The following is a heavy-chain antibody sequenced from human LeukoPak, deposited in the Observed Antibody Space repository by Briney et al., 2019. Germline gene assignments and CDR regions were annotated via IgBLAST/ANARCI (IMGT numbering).Heavy chain of an antibody. V-gene: IGHV3-15*01. CDR1: GFTFSNAC. J-gene: IGHJ3*02. CDR2: IKSKTDGGTT. CDR3: TTDLRWQDAFDI. Sequence: PGGSLRLSCAASGFTFSNACMSWVRQAPGKGLEWVGRIKSKTDGGTTDYAAPVKGRFTISRDDSKNTLYLQMNSLKTEDTAVYYCTTDLRWQDAFDIWGQGTMVTVSS. D-gene: IGHD4-23*01.